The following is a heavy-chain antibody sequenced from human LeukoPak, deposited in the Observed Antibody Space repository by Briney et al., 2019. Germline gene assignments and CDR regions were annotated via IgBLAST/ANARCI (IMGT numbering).Heavy chain of an antibody. CDR1: GFTFSSYE. CDR3: AKSNWFDP. Sequence: GGSLRLSCAASGFTFSSYEMNWVRQAPGKGLVWVARINTDGTDTSYADSVKGRFTISRDNAKDTLYLQMNSLRPEDTAVYYCAKSNWFDPWGQGTLVTVSS. V-gene: IGHV3-74*01. J-gene: IGHJ5*02. CDR2: INTDGTDT.